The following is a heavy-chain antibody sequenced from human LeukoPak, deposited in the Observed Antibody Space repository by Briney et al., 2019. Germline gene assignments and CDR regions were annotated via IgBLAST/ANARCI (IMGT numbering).Heavy chain of an antibody. CDR1: GGSISRSSYY. V-gene: IGHV4-39*01. D-gene: IGHD1-1*01. Sequence: SETLSLTCTVSGGSISRSSYYWGWNRQPPGKGLGWIGSIYYSGTTYSNPSLKSRVTISVDTSKNQFSLKLRSVTAADTAVYYCARQNDRSHDYWGQGTLVTVSS. CDR2: IYYSGTT. CDR3: ARQNDRSHDY. J-gene: IGHJ4*02.